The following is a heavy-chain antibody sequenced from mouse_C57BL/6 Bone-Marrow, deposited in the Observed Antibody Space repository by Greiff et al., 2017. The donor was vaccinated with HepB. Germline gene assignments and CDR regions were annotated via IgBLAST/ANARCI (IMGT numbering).Heavy chain of an antibody. V-gene: IGHV5-17*01. Sequence: DVKLVESGGGLVKPGGSLKLSCAASGFTFSDYGMHWVRQAPEKGLEWVAYISSGSSTIYYADTVKGRFTISRDNAKNNMFLQMTSLRSEDTAMYYCARGPYGSSYWYFDVWGTGTTVTVSS. CDR3: ARGPYGSSYWYFDV. D-gene: IGHD1-1*01. J-gene: IGHJ1*03. CDR2: ISSGSSTI. CDR1: GFTFSDYG.